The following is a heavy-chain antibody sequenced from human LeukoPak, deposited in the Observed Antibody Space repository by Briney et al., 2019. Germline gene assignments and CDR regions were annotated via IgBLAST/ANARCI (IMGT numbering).Heavy chain of an antibody. CDR3: ARGQARLSWFDP. CDR2: IYYSGIT. J-gene: IGHJ5*02. D-gene: IGHD6-19*01. CDR1: GGSIRGYY. V-gene: IGHV4-59*08. Sequence: SETLSLTCTVSGGSIRGYYWSWIRQPPGKGLEYIGYIYYSGITNYNPSLKSRVTISVDTSKNQFSLKLSSVTAADTAVYYCARGQARLSWFDPWGQGTLVTVSS.